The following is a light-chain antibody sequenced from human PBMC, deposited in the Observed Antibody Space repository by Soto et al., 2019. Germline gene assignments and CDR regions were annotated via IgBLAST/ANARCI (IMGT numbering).Light chain of an antibody. CDR3: QQRSHWPPIT. CDR1: QSVKTF. J-gene: IGKJ5*01. V-gene: IGKV3-11*01. CDR2: DAS. Sequence: EIFLTQSTATLSLSRWEIATLSWRASQSVKTFLLWYQHRPGQAPRVLIYDASHRATGIPARFRGSGSGTDFTLTISSLEPEDAGIYYCQQRSHWPPITFGQGTRLEIK.